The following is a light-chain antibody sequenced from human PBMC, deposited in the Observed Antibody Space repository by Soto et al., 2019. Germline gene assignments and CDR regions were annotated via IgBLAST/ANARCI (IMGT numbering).Light chain of an antibody. J-gene: IGLJ7*01. V-gene: IGLV2-14*03. CDR3: SSYSSSSTPVV. CDR2: DVS. CDR1: SSDVGDYNY. Sequence: QSALTQPASVSGSPGQSITISCTGTSSDVGDYNYVFWYRHHPGEAPKLMIYDVSKRPSGVSNRFSGSRSGNTASLTISGLQAEDEADYYCSSYSSSSTPVVFGGGTQLTVL.